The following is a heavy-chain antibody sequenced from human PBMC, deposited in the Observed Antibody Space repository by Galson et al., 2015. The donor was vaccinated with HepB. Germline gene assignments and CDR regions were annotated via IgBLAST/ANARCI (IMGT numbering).Heavy chain of an antibody. CDR2: INPSGGST. J-gene: IGHJ5*02. V-gene: IGHV1-46*01. Sequence: SVKVSCKASGYTFTSYYMHWVRQAPGQGLEWMGIINPSGGSTSYAQKFQGRVTMTRDTSTSTVYMELSSLRSEDTAVYYCAREEQQLAKSPTFDPWGQGTLVTVSS. CDR1: GYTFTSYY. CDR3: AREEQQLAKSPTFDP. D-gene: IGHD6-13*01.